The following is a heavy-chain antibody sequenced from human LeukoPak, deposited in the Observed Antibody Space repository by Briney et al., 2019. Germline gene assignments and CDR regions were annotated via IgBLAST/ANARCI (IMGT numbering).Heavy chain of an antibody. V-gene: IGHV3-20*04. D-gene: IGHD2-15*01. CDR1: GFTFGDYG. CDR2: INWNGGNT. J-gene: IGHJ4*02. CDR3: AKSGRYCSGGSCYQEASLDY. Sequence: GGSLRLSCAASGFTFGDYGMAWVRQVPGKGLEWVSGINWNGGNTAYEDSVKGRFTISRDNAKNSLYLHMNSLRAEDTAVYYCAKSGRYCSGGSCYQEASLDYWGQGTLVTVSS.